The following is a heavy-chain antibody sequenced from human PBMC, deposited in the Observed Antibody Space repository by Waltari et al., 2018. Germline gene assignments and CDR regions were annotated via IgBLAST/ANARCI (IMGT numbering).Heavy chain of an antibody. J-gene: IGHJ4*02. CDR1: GSSISSGYY. CDR3: ARTTYGSGSYRFDY. D-gene: IGHD3-10*01. CDR2: IYHSGST. Sequence: QVQLQESGPGLVKPSETLSLTCAVSGSSISSGYYWGWIRQPPGKGLEWIGSIYHSGSTYYNPSLKSRVTISVDTSKNQFSLKLSSVTAADTAVYYCARTTYGSGSYRFDYWGQGTLVTVSS. V-gene: IGHV4-38-2*01.